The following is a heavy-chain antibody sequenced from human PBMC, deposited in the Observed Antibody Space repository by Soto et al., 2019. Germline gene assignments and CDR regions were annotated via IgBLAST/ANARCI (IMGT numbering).Heavy chain of an antibody. Sequence: EVQLVESGGGLVQPGGSLRLSCAASGFTFSSYWMSWVRQAPGKGLEWVANIKQDGSEKYYVDSVKGRFTISRDNAKNSLYLQMNSLRAEDTAVYYCARYQGSGSMGFGYWGQGTLVTVSS. D-gene: IGHD3-10*01. J-gene: IGHJ4*02. CDR3: ARYQGSGSMGFGY. CDR1: GFTFSSYW. CDR2: IKQDGSEK. V-gene: IGHV3-7*01.